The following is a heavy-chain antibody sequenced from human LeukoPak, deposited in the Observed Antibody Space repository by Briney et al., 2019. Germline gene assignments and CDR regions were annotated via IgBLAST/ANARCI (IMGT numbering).Heavy chain of an antibody. J-gene: IGHJ4*02. D-gene: IGHD2-8*01. V-gene: IGHV3-23*01. CDR3: AKVGVPFDS. CDR1: GFTFSSYA. CDR2: ISASGGST. Sequence: PGGSLRLSCAASGFTFSSYAMSWVRQAPGKGLEWVSAISASGGSTYYADSVKGRFTISRDNPKNTLYLEMNSLRAEDTAVYYCAKVGVPFDSWGQGTLVTVSS.